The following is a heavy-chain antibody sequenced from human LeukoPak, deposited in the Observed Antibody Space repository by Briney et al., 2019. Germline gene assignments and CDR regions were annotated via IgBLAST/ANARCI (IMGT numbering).Heavy chain of an antibody. CDR2: ISYDGSNK. J-gene: IGHJ4*02. D-gene: IGHD2-15*01. CDR3: AKADITPAFSYFDY. V-gene: IGHV3-30*18. CDR1: GFTFSSYG. Sequence: GGSLRLSCAASGFTFSSYGIHWVRQAPGKGLEWVAVISYDGSNKYYADSVKGRFTISRDNSKNTLYLQMNSLRAEDTAVYYCAKADITPAFSYFDYWGQGTLVTVSS.